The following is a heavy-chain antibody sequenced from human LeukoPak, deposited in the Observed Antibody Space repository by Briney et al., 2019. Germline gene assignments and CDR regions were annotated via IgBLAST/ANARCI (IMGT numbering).Heavy chain of an antibody. CDR1: GGSISGNNYC. Sequence: SETLSLTCTASGGSISGNNYCWGWVRQPPGKGLEWIGSVFSSGTTYYNPSLKSRVTISVDASKDQFSLKLTSVTAADTAVYYCARHSGISMALLFFDYWGQGTLVTVSS. CDR3: ARHSGISMALLFFDY. D-gene: IGHD1-14*01. CDR2: VFSSGTT. V-gene: IGHV4-39*01. J-gene: IGHJ4*02.